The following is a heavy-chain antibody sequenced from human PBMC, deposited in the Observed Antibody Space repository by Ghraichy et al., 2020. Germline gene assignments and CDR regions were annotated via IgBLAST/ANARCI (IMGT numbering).Heavy chain of an antibody. CDR2: ISSSSSYT. CDR3: ARETYSSGSLHY. J-gene: IGHJ4*02. D-gene: IGHD6-19*01. Sequence: GESLNISCAASGFTFSDYYMSWIRQAPGKGLEWVSYISSSSSYTNYADSVKGRFTISRDNAKNSLYLQMNSLRAEDTAVYYCARETYSSGSLHYWGQGTLVTVSS. V-gene: IGHV3-11*06. CDR1: GFTFSDYY.